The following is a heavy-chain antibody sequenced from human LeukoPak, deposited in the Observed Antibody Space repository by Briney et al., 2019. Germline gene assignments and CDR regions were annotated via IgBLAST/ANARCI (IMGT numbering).Heavy chain of an antibody. CDR1: VGTFSSYA. D-gene: IGHD3-3*01. CDR2: IIAIFGTA. V-gene: IGHV1-69*05. Sequence: SVKVSCEASVGTFSSYAISWVRQAPGEGLEWMGGIIAIFGTANYAQKFQGRVTITTNESTSTAYMELSSLRSEATAVYYCARVVLRHLEWLPTSRHWFDPWGQGTLVTVSS. CDR3: ARVVLRHLEWLPTSRHWFDP. J-gene: IGHJ5*02.